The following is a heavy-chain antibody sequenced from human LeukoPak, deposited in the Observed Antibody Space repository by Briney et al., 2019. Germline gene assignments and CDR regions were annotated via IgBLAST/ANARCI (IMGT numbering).Heavy chain of an antibody. Sequence: SETLSLTCIVSGSSISSGSYYWSWIRQPAGKGLEWIGRVFTSGSTDYNPSFKSRVTISVDTSKKQVSLRLSSVTAADTAVYYCARGRKYTSGYRVTELGSGYSDYWGQGTLVTVSS. CDR2: VFTSGST. V-gene: IGHV4-61*02. J-gene: IGHJ4*02. D-gene: IGHD5-18*01. CDR3: ARGRKYTSGYRVTELGSGYSDY. CDR1: GSSISSGSYY.